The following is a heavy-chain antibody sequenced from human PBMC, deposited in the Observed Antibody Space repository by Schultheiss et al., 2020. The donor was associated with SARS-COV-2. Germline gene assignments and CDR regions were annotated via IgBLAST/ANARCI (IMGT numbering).Heavy chain of an antibody. CDR1: GYTLTNYG. CDR3: ARNRTVTGGMDV. J-gene: IGHJ6*02. CDR2: ISGHNGNT. D-gene: IGHD4-11*01. Sequence: ASVKVSCKSSGYTLTNYGLSWVRQAPGQGLEWMGWISGHNGNTKYAQKFQGRVTMTTDTSTSTAYMELRSLRSDDTAVYYCARNRTVTGGMDVWGQGTTVTVSS. V-gene: IGHV1-18*01.